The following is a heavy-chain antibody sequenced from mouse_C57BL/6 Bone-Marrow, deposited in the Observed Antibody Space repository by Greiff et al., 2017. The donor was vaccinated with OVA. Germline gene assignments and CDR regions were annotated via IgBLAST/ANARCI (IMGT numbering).Heavy chain of an antibody. J-gene: IGHJ3*01. Sequence: QVQLQQPGAELVKPGASVKMSCKASGYTFTSYWITWVKQRPGQGLEWIGDIYPGSGSTNYNEKFKSKATLTVDTSSSTAYLQLSSLPSADSAVFDCERGTAQSYWGKGTLVTVAA. D-gene: IGHD3-2*02. CDR3: ERGTAQSY. V-gene: IGHV1-55*01. CDR1: GYTFTSYW. CDR2: IYPGSGST.